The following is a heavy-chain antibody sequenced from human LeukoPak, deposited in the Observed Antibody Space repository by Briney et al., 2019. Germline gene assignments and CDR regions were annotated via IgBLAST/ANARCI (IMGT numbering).Heavy chain of an antibody. CDR1: GFTFSSYW. J-gene: IGHJ4*02. Sequence: GGSLRLSCTASGFTFSSYWMSWVRQAPGEGLEWVANIKQDGSEKYYVDSVKGRFTISRDNAKNSLYLQMNSLRAEDTAVYYCARGAYCGGDCYSGWGQGTLVTVSS. V-gene: IGHV3-7*01. CDR2: IKQDGSEK. CDR3: ARGAYCGGDCYSG. D-gene: IGHD2-21*02.